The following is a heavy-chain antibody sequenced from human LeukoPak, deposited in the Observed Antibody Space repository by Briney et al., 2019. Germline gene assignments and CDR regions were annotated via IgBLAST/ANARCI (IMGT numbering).Heavy chain of an antibody. Sequence: SETLSLTCAVSGGSISSSNWWSWVRQPPGKGLEWIGEIYHSGSTNYNPSLKSRVTISVDKSKNQFSLKLSSVTAADTAVYYCASIASNYYDSSGYYYSLFDYWGQGTLVTVSS. CDR2: IYHSGST. CDR3: ASIASNYYDSSGYYYSLFDY. V-gene: IGHV4-4*02. D-gene: IGHD3-22*01. CDR1: GGSISSSNW. J-gene: IGHJ4*02.